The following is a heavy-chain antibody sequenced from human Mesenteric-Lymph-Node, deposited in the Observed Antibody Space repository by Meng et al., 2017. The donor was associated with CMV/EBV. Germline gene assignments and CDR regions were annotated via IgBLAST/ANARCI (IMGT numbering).Heavy chain of an antibody. V-gene: IGHV3-49*04. D-gene: IGHD3-22*01. CDR3: TRVRYHDSSGHFYYGMDV. Sequence: GESLKISFTTSGFTFGDYALSWVRQAPGKGLEWVGFIRSKAYGGTTEYAASVKGRFTISKDDSKSIAYLQMNSLKTEDTAVYYCTRVRYHDSSGHFYYGMDVWGQGTTVTVSS. J-gene: IGHJ6*02. CDR2: IRSKAYGGTT. CDR1: GFTFGDYA.